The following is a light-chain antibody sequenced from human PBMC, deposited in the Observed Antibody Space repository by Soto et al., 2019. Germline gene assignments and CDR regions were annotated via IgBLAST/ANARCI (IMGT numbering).Light chain of an antibody. CDR2: EVS. CDR3: SSYTDSSNYV. V-gene: IGLV2-14*01. CDR1: STDVGGYKY. Sequence: QSALTQPASVSGSPGQSITISCTGTSTDVGGYKYVSWYQQHPGKAPKLIIYEVSNRPSGISHRFSGSKSGNTASLTISGLQAEDEADYYCSSYTDSSNYVFGTGTQLTVL. J-gene: IGLJ1*01.